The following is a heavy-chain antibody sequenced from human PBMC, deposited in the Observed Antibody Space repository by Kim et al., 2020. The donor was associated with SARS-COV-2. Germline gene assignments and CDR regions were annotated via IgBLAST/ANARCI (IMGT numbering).Heavy chain of an antibody. V-gene: IGHV3-15*01. CDR3: TTGRIRAGTKSQAFDI. Sequence: GGSLRLSCAASGFTFSNAWMSWVRQAPGKGLEWVGRIKSKTDGGTTDYAAPVKGRFTISRDDSKNTLYLQMNSLKTEDTAVYYCTTGRIRAGTKSQAFDIWGQGTMVTVSS. CDR1: GFTFSNAW. CDR2: IKSKTDGGTT. J-gene: IGHJ3*02. D-gene: IGHD1-7*01.